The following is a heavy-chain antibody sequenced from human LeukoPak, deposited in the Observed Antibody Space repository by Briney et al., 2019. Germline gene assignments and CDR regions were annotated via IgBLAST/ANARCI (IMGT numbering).Heavy chain of an antibody. J-gene: IGHJ4*02. Sequence: KPSETLSLTCTVSGGSISSSYYYWGWIRQPPGKGLEWIGSIYYSGSTYYNPSLKSRVTISVDTSKNQFSLKLSSVTAADTAVYYCARETGIAAARTFDYWGQGTLVTVSS. V-gene: IGHV4-39*07. CDR3: ARETGIAAARTFDY. CDR1: GGSISSSYYY. CDR2: IYYSGST. D-gene: IGHD6-13*01.